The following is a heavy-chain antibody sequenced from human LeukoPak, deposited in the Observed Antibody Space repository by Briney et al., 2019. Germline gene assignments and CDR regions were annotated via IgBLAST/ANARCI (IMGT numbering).Heavy chain of an antibody. CDR3: ARSNPHAFDI. Sequence: SETLSLTCAVYGGSFSGYYWSWIRQPPGKGLEWIGEINHSGSTNYNPSLRSRVTISVDTSKNQFSLKLSSVTAADTAVYYCARSNPHAFDIWGQGTMVTVSS. J-gene: IGHJ3*02. V-gene: IGHV4-34*01. CDR1: GGSFSGYY. CDR2: INHSGST.